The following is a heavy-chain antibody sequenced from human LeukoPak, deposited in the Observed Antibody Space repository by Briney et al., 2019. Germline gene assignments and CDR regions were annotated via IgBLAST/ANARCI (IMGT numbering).Heavy chain of an antibody. J-gene: IGHJ3*02. Sequence: ASVKASCKASGYTFTSYYMHWVRQAPGQGLEWMGIINPSGGSTSYAQKFQGRVTMTRDTSTSTVYMELSSLRSEDTAVYYCARDPPIAVAGIGGGGAFDIWGQGTMVTVSS. CDR3: ARDPPIAVAGIGGGGAFDI. D-gene: IGHD6-19*01. V-gene: IGHV1-46*01. CDR2: INPSGGST. CDR1: GYTFTSYY.